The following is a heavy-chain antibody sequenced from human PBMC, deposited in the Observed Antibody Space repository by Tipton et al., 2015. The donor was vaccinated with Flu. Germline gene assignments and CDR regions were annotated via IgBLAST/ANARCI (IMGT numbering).Heavy chain of an antibody. J-gene: IGHJ4*02. D-gene: IGHD3-22*01. CDR3: AKGSWGYYYDRRSVRDGGYFDY. CDR1: GFAFNTYA. Sequence: SLRLSCAASGFAFNTYAMTWVRQSPGKGLEWVSAISGSGGTIYYADSVKGRFTISRDNSENTLYLQMNSLRGEDTAIYFCAKGSWGYYYDRRSVRDGGYFDYWGLGTLVTVSS. CDR2: ISGSGGTI. V-gene: IGHV3-23*01.